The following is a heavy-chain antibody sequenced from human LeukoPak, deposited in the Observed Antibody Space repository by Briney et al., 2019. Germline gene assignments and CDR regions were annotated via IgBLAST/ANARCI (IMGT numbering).Heavy chain of an antibody. Sequence: GGSLRLSCAASGFTVSSNYMSWVRQAPGKGLEWVSVIYSGGSTYYADSVKGRFSISRDNSKNTLYLQMNSLRAEDTAVYYCARAMYYYDSSGYFDRYYFDYWGQGTLVTVSS. CDR3: ARAMYYYDSSGYFDRYYFDY. CDR2: IYSGGST. CDR1: GFTVSSNY. V-gene: IGHV3-53*01. J-gene: IGHJ4*02. D-gene: IGHD3-22*01.